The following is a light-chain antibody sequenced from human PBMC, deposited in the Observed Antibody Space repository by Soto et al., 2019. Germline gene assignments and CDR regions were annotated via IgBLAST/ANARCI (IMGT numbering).Light chain of an antibody. J-gene: IGKJ1*01. CDR3: QQYHTYRT. CDR1: QSISHW. CDR2: DAS. Sequence: DIQMTQSPSTLSASVGDRVTITCRASQSISHWLAWYQQKPGKAPKLLISDASILESGVPSRFSGSTSGTEFTLTISSLQPDDFATYYCQQYHTYRTFGQGTKV. V-gene: IGKV1-5*01.